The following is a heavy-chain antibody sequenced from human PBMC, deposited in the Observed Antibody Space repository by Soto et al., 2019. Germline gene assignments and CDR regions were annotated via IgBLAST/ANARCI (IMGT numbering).Heavy chain of an antibody. J-gene: IGHJ6*02. CDR2: IKSKTDGGTT. V-gene: IGHV3-15*01. Sequence: EVQLVESGGGLVKPGGSLRLSCAASGFTFSNAWMSWVRQAPGKGLEWVGRIKSKTDGGTTDYAAPVKGRFTISRDDSKNTLYLQMNSLKTEDTAVYYCTTDPDSTWYYYGMDVWGQGTTVTVSS. CDR3: TTDPDSTWYYYGMDV. D-gene: IGHD2-15*01. CDR1: GFTFSNAW.